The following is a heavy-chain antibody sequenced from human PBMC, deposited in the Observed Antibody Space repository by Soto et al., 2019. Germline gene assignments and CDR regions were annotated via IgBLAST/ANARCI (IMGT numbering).Heavy chain of an antibody. CDR2: IYSGGST. CDR3: ARDVSPYCSGGSCFSY. D-gene: IGHD2-15*01. V-gene: IGHV3-66*01. J-gene: IGHJ4*02. CDR1: GFTVSSNY. Sequence: GGSLRLSCAASGFTVSSNYMSWVRQAPGKGLEWVSVIYSGGSTYYADSVKGRFTISRDNSKNTLYLQMNSLRAEDTAVYYCARDVSPYCSGGSCFSYWGQGTLVTVSS.